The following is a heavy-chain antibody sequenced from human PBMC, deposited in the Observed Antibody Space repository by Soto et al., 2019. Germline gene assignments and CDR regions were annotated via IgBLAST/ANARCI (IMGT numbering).Heavy chain of an antibody. D-gene: IGHD1-26*01. V-gene: IGHV1-69*13. CDR3: ARDKRELLPPFDAFDI. CDR2: IIPIFGTA. Sequence: SVKVSCKASGGTFSSYAISWVRQAPGQGLEWMGGIIPIFGTANYAQKFQGRVTITADESTSTAYMELSSLRSEDTAVYYCARDKRELLPPFDAFDICGQGTMVTVSS. J-gene: IGHJ3*02. CDR1: GGTFSSYA.